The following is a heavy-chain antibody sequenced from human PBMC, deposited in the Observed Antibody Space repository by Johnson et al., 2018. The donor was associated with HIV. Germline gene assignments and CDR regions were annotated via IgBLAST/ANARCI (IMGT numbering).Heavy chain of an antibody. CDR1: GFTFSSYA. J-gene: IGHJ3*01. D-gene: IGHD3-22*01. V-gene: IGHV3-33*03. Sequence: QVQLVESGGGVVQPGRSLRLSCAASGFTFSSYAMHWVRQAPGKGLEWVAFIRYDRSNKYYADSVNGRFTISRDNTKNTLYLQMNSLRAEDTAVYYCTIPYYYDSGGYQWGQGTMVTVSS. CDR2: IRYDRSNK. CDR3: TIPYYYDSGGYQ.